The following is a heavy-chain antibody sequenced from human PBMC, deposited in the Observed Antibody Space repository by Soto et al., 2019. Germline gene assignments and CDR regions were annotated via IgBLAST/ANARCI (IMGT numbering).Heavy chain of an antibody. V-gene: IGHV1-69*13. CDR2: IIPIFGTS. Sequence: SVKVSCKASGGTFSSYAISWVRQAPGQGLEWMGGIIPIFGTSNYAQKFQGRVTITADESTSTAYMELSSLRSEDTAVYYCAESIAARGNWFDPWGQGNKVTVSA. J-gene: IGHJ5*02. CDR3: AESIAARGNWFDP. CDR1: GGTFSSYA. D-gene: IGHD6-6*01.